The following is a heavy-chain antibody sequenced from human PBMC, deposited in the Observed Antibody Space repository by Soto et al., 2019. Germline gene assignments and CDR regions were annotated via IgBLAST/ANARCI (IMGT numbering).Heavy chain of an antibody. CDR3: ARTRRSTSSSRDYDYYCGMDV. CDR1: GGTFSSYA. J-gene: IGHJ6*02. Sequence: SVKFSCKASGGTFSSYAISWVRQAPGQGGEWMGGIIPIFGTASYAQKFPGRVTITADESTRTAYMELSSPGSDDTAVYYCARTRRSTSSSRDYDYYCGMDVWGQGTTVTVYS. D-gene: IGHD2-2*01. V-gene: IGHV1-69*13. CDR2: IIPIFGTA.